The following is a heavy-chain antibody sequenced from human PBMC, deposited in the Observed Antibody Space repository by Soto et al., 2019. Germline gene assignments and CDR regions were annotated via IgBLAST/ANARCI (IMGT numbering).Heavy chain of an antibody. CDR3: TTDKNVVVVAATPPYYYYYYMDV. CDR2: IKSKTDGGTT. Sequence: PGGSLRLSCAASGFTFSNAWMSWVRQAPGKGLEWVGRIKSKTDGGTTDYAAPVKGRFTISRDDSKNTLYLQMNSLKTEDTAVYYCTTDKNVVVVAATPPYYYYYYMDVWGKGTTVTVSS. CDR1: GFTFSNAW. V-gene: IGHV3-15*01. J-gene: IGHJ6*03. D-gene: IGHD2-15*01.